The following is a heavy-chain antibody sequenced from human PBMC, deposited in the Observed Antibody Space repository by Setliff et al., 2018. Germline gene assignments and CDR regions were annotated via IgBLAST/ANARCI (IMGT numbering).Heavy chain of an antibody. CDR2: ISSYNGHT. Sequence: ASVKVSCKTSGYMFNSYGLSWVRQAPGQGLDWMGWISSYNGHTNYAQKFQGRLTLTTDKSTSTAYLELRSLTSDDTAVYYCLRLVRYCTKIACQATSGDEVWGLGTLVTVSS. J-gene: IGHJ4*02. CDR1: GYMFNSYG. CDR3: LRLVRYCTKIACQATSGDEV. V-gene: IGHV1-18*01. D-gene: IGHD2-8*01.